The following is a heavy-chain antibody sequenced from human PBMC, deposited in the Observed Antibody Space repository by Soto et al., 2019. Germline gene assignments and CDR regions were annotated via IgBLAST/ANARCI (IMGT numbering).Heavy chain of an antibody. CDR3: ARPRRPGSGWPYYFYY. Sequence: QLQLQESVPGLVKPSETLSLTCTVSGGSISSSSYYWGWIRQPPGKGLEWIGSIYYSGSTYYNPSLKSRVTISVDTSTHHFSLKLSSVTAADTAVYYCARPRRPGSGWPYYFYYWGQGTLVTVSS. CDR2: IYYSGST. V-gene: IGHV4-39*01. J-gene: IGHJ4*02. CDR1: GGSISSSSYY. D-gene: IGHD6-19*01.